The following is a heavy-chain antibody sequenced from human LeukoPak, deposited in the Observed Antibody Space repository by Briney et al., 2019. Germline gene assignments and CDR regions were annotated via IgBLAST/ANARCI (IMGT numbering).Heavy chain of an antibody. Sequence: GGSLRLSCAASECTFSSYSMNWVRQAPGKGLEWVSYITNSGNSKSYADSVKGRFTISRDNTKNSLYLQMNGLRAEDTAVYYCARTRSSGDLTFDYWGQGILVTVSS. J-gene: IGHJ4*02. D-gene: IGHD3-22*01. V-gene: IGHV3-48*01. CDR3: ARTRSSGDLTFDY. CDR1: ECTFSSYS. CDR2: ITNSGNSK.